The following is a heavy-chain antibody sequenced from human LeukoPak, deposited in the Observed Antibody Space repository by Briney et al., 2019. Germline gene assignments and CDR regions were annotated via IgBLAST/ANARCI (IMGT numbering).Heavy chain of an antibody. J-gene: IGHJ4*02. CDR2: INPNSGGT. V-gene: IGHV1-2*02. CDR3: ARGSQWLGMYYFDY. Sequence: ASVKVSCKASGYTFTGYYMHWVRQAPGQGLEWMGWINPNSGGTNYAQKFQGRVTMTRDTSISTAYMELSRLRSDDTAVYYCARGSQWLGMYYFDYWGQGSLVTVSS. D-gene: IGHD6-19*01. CDR1: GYTFTGYY.